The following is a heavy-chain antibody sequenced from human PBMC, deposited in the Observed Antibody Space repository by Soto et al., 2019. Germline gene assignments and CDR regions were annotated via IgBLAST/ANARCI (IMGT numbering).Heavy chain of an antibody. J-gene: IGHJ6*02. CDR2: IIPIFGTA. Sequence: QVQLVQSGAEVKKPGSSVKVSCKASGGTFSSYAISWVRQAPGQGLEWMGGIIPIFGTANYAQKFQGRVTITADESTGTAYMELSSLRSEDTAVYYCASSGITMVRGVNPGLIYGMDVWGQGTTVTVSS. V-gene: IGHV1-69*01. CDR1: GGTFSSYA. CDR3: ASSGITMVRGVNPGLIYGMDV. D-gene: IGHD3-10*01.